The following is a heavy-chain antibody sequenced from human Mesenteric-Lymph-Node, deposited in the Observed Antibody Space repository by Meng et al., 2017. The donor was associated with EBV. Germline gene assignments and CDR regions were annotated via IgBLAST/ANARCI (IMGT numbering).Heavy chain of an antibody. V-gene: IGHV2-5*01. CDR1: GSSPSTRGEG. D-gene: IGHD6-13*01. CDR3: AHTPGIAAAGHLEP. CDR2: IYWYDDN. Sequence: HNTLSASCHTPVQPTQSLNLTCTFAGSSPSTRGEGVRWIRQPPGTVLQWLALIYWYDDNPYSPSLKSRLTITKDTSKNQVVLTMTNIDPVDTATYYCAHTPGIAAAGHLEPWGQGTLVTVSS. J-gene: IGHJ5*02.